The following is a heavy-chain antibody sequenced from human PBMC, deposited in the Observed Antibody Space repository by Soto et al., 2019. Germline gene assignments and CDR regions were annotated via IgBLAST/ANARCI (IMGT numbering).Heavy chain of an antibody. J-gene: IGHJ5*02. Sequence: ASVKVSCKASGYTFTGYYMHWVRQAPGQGLEWMGWINPNSGGTNYAQKFQGWVTMTRDTSISTAYMELGRLRSDDTAVYYCARDKGSSWANWFDPWGQGTLVTVSS. CDR1: GYTFTGYY. V-gene: IGHV1-2*04. CDR3: ARDKGSSWANWFDP. D-gene: IGHD6-13*01. CDR2: INPNSGGT.